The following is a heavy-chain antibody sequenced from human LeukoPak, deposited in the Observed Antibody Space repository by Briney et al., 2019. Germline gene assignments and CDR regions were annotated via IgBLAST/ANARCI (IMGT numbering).Heavy chain of an antibody. Sequence: PSETLSLTRTVSGDSNSRHYWSWIRHPAGKGLEWIWRIYTSGSTNYNPSLKSRVTMSVDTSKNQFSLKLSSVTAADTAVYYCAREYYYDSSGCYDYWGQGTLVTVSS. CDR1: GDSNSRHY. J-gene: IGHJ4*02. D-gene: IGHD3-22*01. CDR3: AREYYYDSSGCYDY. CDR2: IYTSGST. V-gene: IGHV4-4*07.